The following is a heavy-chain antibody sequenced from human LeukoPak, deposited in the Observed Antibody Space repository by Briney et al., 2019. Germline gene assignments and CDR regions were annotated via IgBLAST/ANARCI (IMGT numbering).Heavy chain of an antibody. D-gene: IGHD3-10*01. CDR2: ISGSGGST. CDR1: GFTFSGYG. CDR3: AKNGHGSGSYYPRTKYYFDY. J-gene: IGHJ4*02. V-gene: IGHV3-23*01. Sequence: PGGSLRLSCAASGFTFSGYGMSWVRQAPGQGLEWGSAISGSGGSTYYADSVKGRFTISRDNSKNTRYLQMNSLRAEDTAVYYCAKNGHGSGSYYPRTKYYFDYWGQGTLVTVSS.